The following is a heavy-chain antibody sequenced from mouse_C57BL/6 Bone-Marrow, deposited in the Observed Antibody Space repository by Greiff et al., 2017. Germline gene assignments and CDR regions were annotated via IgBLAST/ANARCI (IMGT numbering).Heavy chain of an antibody. CDR3: AKWGYAMDY. Sequence: QVQLQQSGAELMKPGASVKLSCKATGYTFTGYWVEWVKQRPGHGLEWIGEILPGSGSTHYNEKFKGKATFTADTYSNTAYMPLSSQTTEDAAIYYGAKWGYAMDYWGQGTSVTVSS. CDR1: GYTFTGYW. CDR2: ILPGSGST. V-gene: IGHV1-9*01. J-gene: IGHJ4*01.